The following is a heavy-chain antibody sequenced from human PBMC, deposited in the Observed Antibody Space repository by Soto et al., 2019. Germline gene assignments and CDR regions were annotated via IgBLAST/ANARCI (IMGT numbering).Heavy chain of an antibody. D-gene: IGHD6-19*01. J-gene: IGHJ4*02. Sequence: QVQLVESGGGVVQPGRSLRLSCAASGFTFSSYAMHWVRPAPGEGLEWVAVISYDGSNKYYADSVKGRFTISRDNSKNTLYLQMNSLRAEDTAVYYCARELEVAMVLHWGQGTLVTVSS. V-gene: IGHV3-30-3*01. CDR3: ARELEVAMVLH. CDR1: GFTFSSYA. CDR2: ISYDGSNK.